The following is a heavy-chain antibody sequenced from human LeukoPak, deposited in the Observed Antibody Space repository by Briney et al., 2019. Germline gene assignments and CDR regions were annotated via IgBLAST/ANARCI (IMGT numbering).Heavy chain of an antibody. CDR2: ICSNDNNT. Sequence: GGSLRLSCAASGFTFSSYAMNWVRQAPGKGLEWVSAICSNDNNTYYANSVKGRFTISRDNSKNALSLQLNSLRAEGTAVYYCAKGTSSSCYSAPNYWGQGTLVTVSS. J-gene: IGHJ4*02. V-gene: IGHV3-23*01. CDR3: AKGTSSSCYSAPNY. D-gene: IGHD2-15*01. CDR1: GFTFSSYA.